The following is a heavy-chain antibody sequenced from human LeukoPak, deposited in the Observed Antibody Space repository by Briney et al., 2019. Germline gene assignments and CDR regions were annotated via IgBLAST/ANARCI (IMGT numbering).Heavy chain of an antibody. V-gene: IGHV1-46*01. CDR1: GYTFTSYY. CDR3: AREATTVTTQVYYYGMDV. Sequence: ASVKVSCKASGYTFTSYYVHWVRQAPGQGLEWMGLINPSGGSTSYAQKFQGRVTMTRDTSTSTVYMELSSLRSEDTAVYYCAREATTVTTQVYYYGMDVWGKGTTVTVSS. D-gene: IGHD4-17*01. J-gene: IGHJ6*04. CDR2: INPSGGST.